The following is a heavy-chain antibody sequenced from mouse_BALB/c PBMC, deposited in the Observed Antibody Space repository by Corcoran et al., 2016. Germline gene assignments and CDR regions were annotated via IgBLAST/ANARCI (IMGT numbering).Heavy chain of an antibody. CDR2: INPYNDGT. CDR3: ARGGYDGRGAMDY. J-gene: IGHJ4*01. D-gene: IGHD2-2*01. CDR1: GYTFTSYV. V-gene: IGHV1S136*01. Sequence: EVQLQQSGPELVKPGASVKMSCKASGYTFTSYVMHWVKQKPGQGLEWIGYINPYNDGTKYNAKFKGKATLTSDKSSSTAYMELSSLTSEDSAVYYCARGGYDGRGAMDYWGQGTSVTVSS.